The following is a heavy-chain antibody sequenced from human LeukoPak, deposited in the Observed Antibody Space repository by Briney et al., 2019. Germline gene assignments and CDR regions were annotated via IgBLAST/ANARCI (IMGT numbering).Heavy chain of an antibody. Sequence: GGSQRLSCAASGFTFRSSWMTWVRQAPGKGLEWVANINPDGSEKPYVDSVKGRFTISRDNAKNSLFLQMNFLGAEDTAVYYCATISAWFIDYWGQGALVTVSS. V-gene: IGHV3-7*01. D-gene: IGHD6-19*01. CDR1: GFTFRSSW. CDR3: ATISAWFIDY. J-gene: IGHJ4*02. CDR2: INPDGSEK.